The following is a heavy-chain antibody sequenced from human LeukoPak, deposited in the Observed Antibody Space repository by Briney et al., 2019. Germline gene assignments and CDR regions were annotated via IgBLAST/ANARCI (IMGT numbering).Heavy chain of an antibody. Sequence: GASVKVSCKASGGTFSSYAISWVRQAPGQGLEWMGRIIPILGIANYAQKFQGRVTITADKSTSTAYMELSSLRSEDTAVYYCARGGRDNYDYALGEVDYWGQGTLVTVSS. V-gene: IGHV1-69*04. CDR2: IIPILGIA. J-gene: IGHJ4*02. CDR3: ARGGRDNYDYALGEVDY. D-gene: IGHD3-16*01. CDR1: GGTFSSYA.